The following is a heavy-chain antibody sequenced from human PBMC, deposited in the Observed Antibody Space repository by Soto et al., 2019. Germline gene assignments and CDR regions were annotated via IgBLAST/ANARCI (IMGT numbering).Heavy chain of an antibody. J-gene: IGHJ3*01. CDR1: VFTSSG. CDR2: ISTHNGNT. V-gene: IGHV1-18*04. D-gene: IGHD3-3*01. Sequence: QDQLVQSGAEVKKPGASVKVSCKASVFTSSGISWVRQAPGQRLEWMGWISTHNGNTIYAQKFQGRVIMTMDTSTTTVYMELRSLKPDDTAVYLCAREGILGLFDAYDLWGQGTMVTVSS. CDR3: AREGILGLFDAYDL.